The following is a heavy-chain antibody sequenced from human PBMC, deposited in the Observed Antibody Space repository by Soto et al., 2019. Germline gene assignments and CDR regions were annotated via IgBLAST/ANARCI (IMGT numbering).Heavy chain of an antibody. CDR3: ARVTIFGVLFDY. D-gene: IGHD3-3*01. J-gene: IGHJ4*02. Sequence: SETLSLTCSVSGGSIMSYYWTWIRQAAGKGQEWIGRIYTTGSTNYNPSLKGRVTMSVDASKNQFSLKLSSVTAADTAVYYCARVTIFGVLFDYWGQGTLVTVSS. CDR2: IYTTGST. CDR1: GGSIMSYY. V-gene: IGHV4-4*07.